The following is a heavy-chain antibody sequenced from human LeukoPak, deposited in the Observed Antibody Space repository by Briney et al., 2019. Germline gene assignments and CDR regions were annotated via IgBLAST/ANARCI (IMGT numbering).Heavy chain of an antibody. J-gene: IGHJ4*02. Sequence: GSLRLSCAASGFTFSSYWMSWIRQPHGKGLEWIGFIYDTGTSNYNPSLESRVTISVDTSKNQFSLKLRSVTAADTAVYYCARYSGNYYYFDYWGQGTLVTVSS. V-gene: IGHV4-59*01. CDR3: ARYSGNYYYFDY. D-gene: IGHD1-26*01. CDR1: GFTFSSYW. CDR2: IYDTGTS.